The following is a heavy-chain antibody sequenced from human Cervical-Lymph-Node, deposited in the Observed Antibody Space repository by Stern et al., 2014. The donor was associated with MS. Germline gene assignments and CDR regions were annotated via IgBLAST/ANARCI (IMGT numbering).Heavy chain of an antibody. CDR3: ARDLRRGYSASYYSSDS. J-gene: IGHJ4*02. D-gene: IGHD3-10*01. V-gene: IGHV3-7*03. CDR2: IRADGNDR. CDR1: GFTISNYW. Sequence: EVQLVQSGGGLVQPGGSLRLSCAASGFTISNYWMYWVRQAPGKGLEWVANIRADGNDRYYAGPVRGRFTISRDNAKNSVFLQMNSLRVEDTAVYYCARDLRRGYSASYYSSDSWGQGILVTVSS.